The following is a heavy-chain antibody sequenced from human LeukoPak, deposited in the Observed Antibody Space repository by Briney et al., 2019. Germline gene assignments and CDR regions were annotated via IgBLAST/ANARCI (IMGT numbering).Heavy chain of an antibody. D-gene: IGHD3-3*01. CDR1: GFTFSSYW. CDR2: IKQDGSEE. Sequence: GGSLRLSCAASGFTFSSYWMSWVRQAPGKGLEWVANIKQDGSEEYYVDSVKGRFTISRHNTKNSLYLQMNSLRAEDTAVYYCARETVFGVVVPTYYFDYWGQGALVTVSS. J-gene: IGHJ4*02. CDR3: ARETVFGVVVPTYYFDY. V-gene: IGHV3-7*01.